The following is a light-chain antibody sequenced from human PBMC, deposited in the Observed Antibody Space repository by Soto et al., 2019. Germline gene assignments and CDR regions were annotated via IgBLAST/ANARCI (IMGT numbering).Light chain of an antibody. CDR1: TDDIGLYNY. V-gene: IGLV2-14*01. CDR3: SSYTITTSYV. CDR2: DVT. Sequence: QSALTQPASVSGSPGQSITISCTGTTDDIGLYNYVSWYQRHPGKAPKLIIYDVTNRPSGVSSRFSGSKSANTASLTISGLQVEDEAEYYCSSYTITTSYVFGTGTKLTVL. J-gene: IGLJ1*01.